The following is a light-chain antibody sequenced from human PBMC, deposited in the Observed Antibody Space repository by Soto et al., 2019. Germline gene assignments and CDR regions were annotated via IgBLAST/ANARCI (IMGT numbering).Light chain of an antibody. V-gene: IGKV3-11*01. J-gene: IGKJ2*01. CDR1: QSVSNF. CDR3: QQTFHSPRT. CDR2: DAS. Sequence: EIVLTQSPATLSLSPGERATLSCRASQSVSNFLAWYQQKRGQPPRLLIYDASKRATGIPARFSGSGSGTAFTLTISRVEPEDSAVYYCQQTFHSPRTFGQGTRLEIK.